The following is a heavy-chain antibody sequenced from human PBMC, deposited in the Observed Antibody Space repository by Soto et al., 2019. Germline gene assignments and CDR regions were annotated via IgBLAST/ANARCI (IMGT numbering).Heavy chain of an antibody. V-gene: IGHV1-2*02. Sequence: ASVKVSCKASGYLFSAYYIHWVRQAPGQGLEWMGWINPHTGDTNYTQIFQGRVTLSSDTSTNTAYMDLSSLTSADTAVYYCARRNGARSNVLRSAFPLDYWGQGTLVTVSS. CDR2: INPHTGDT. CDR1: GYLFSAYY. CDR3: ARRNGARSNVLRSAFPLDY. J-gene: IGHJ4*02. D-gene: IGHD3-3*01.